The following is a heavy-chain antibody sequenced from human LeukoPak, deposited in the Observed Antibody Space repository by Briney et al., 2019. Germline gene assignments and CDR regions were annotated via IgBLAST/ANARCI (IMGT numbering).Heavy chain of an antibody. CDR2: IYPADSDI. J-gene: IGHJ5*02. D-gene: IGHD4/OR15-4a*01. Sequence: GESLQLSCRGSGYSFTSHWIGWVRQMPRKGLEWMGIIYPADSDIRYSPSFQGQVTISADKSFSTAYLQWSSLKASDTAMYYCARGDDYGDEYWFDPRGQGTLVTVSS. V-gene: IGHV5-51*01. CDR3: ARGDDYGDEYWFDP. CDR1: GYSFTSHW.